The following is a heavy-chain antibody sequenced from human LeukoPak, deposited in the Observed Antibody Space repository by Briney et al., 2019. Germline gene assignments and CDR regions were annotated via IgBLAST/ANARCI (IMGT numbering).Heavy chain of an antibody. J-gene: IGHJ4*02. D-gene: IGHD6-19*01. V-gene: IGHV1-3*04. CDR3: ARGVAAGDFDY. Sequence: ASVKVSCKASGYTFTSYAMHWVRQAPGQRLEWMGWINTGNGNTKYSQKFQGRVTITRDTSASTAYMELSSLRSEDTAVYYCARGVAAGDFDYWGQGTLVTVSS. CDR1: GYTFTSYA. CDR2: INTGNGNT.